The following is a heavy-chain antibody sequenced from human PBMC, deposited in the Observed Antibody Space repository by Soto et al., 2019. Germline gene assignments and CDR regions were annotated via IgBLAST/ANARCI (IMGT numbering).Heavy chain of an antibody. V-gene: IGHV4-4*07. CDR2: IYATGTT. CDR1: GASISGFY. Sequence: SETLSLTCTVSGASISGFYWSWIRKSAGKGLEWIGRIYATGTTDYNPSLKSRVMMSVDTSNKQFSLKLRSVTAADTAVYYCVRDGTKTLRDWFDPWGQGISVAVSS. J-gene: IGHJ5*01. CDR3: VRDGTKTLRDWFDP. D-gene: IGHD1-1*01.